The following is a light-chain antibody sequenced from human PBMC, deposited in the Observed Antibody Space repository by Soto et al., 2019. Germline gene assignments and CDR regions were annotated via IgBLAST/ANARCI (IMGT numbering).Light chain of an antibody. J-gene: IGKJ5*01. CDR3: QQSYRTPT. CDR2: GAS. Sequence: DIQMTQSPPSVSASVGDRVTITCRASQGISSWLAWYQQKPGKAPQLLIYGASTLQSGVPSRFSGSGSGTDYTLTISSLQPEDFATYYCQQSYRTPTFGQGTRLEIK. CDR1: QGISSW. V-gene: IGKV1-12*01.